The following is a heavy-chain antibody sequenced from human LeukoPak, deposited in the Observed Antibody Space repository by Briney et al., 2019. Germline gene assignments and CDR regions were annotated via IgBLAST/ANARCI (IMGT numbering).Heavy chain of an antibody. Sequence: ASVKVSCKASGYTFTGYYMHWVRQAPGQGLEWMAWINPNSGGTNYAQKFQGRVTMTRDTSISTAYMELSRLRSDDTAVYYCARSSTVTGRGWFDPWGQGTLVTVSS. J-gene: IGHJ5*02. CDR2: INPNSGGT. V-gene: IGHV1-2*02. D-gene: IGHD4-17*01. CDR3: ARSSTVTGRGWFDP. CDR1: GYTFTGYY.